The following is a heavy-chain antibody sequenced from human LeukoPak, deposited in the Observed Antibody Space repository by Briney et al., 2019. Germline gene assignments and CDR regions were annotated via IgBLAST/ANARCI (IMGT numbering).Heavy chain of an antibody. CDR1: GFSFSSYG. CDR3: VKDRTTSYFDY. J-gene: IGHJ4*02. CDR2: IWYDGSNK. D-gene: IGHD4-17*01. V-gene: IGHV3-33*06. Sequence: PGRSLRLSCAASGFSFSSYGMHWVRQAPGKGLEWVAVIWYDGSNKYYADSVKGRFTISRDNSKNTLYLQMNSLRAEGTAVYYCVKDRTTSYFDYWGQGTLVTVSS.